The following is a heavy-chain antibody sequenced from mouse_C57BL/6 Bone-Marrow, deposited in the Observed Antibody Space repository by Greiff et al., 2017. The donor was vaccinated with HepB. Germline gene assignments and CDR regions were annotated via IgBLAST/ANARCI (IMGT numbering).Heavy chain of an antibody. V-gene: IGHV1-26*01. D-gene: IGHD1-1*01. CDR2: INPNNGGT. CDR3: ARSHYYGSSPRYFDV. J-gene: IGHJ1*03. Sequence: VQLQQSGPELVKPGASVKISCKASGYTFTDYYMNWVKQSHGKSLEWIGDINPNNGGTSYNQKFKGKATLTVDKSSSTAYMELRSLTSEDSAVYYWARSHYYGSSPRYFDVWGTGTTVTVSS. CDR1: GYTFTDYY.